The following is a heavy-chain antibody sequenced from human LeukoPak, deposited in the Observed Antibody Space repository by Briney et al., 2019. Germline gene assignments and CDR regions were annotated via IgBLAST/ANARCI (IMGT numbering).Heavy chain of an antibody. CDR1: GYTFTSYY. Sequence: ASVKVSCKASGYTFTSYYMHWVRQAPGEGLEWMGIINPTGGSTSYAQKFQGRVTMTRDTSTSTVYMELSSLRSEDTAVYYCARVGSFGDYGDYWGQGTLVTVSS. CDR3: ARVGSFGDYGDY. J-gene: IGHJ4*02. CDR2: INPTGGST. D-gene: IGHD4-17*01. V-gene: IGHV1-46*01.